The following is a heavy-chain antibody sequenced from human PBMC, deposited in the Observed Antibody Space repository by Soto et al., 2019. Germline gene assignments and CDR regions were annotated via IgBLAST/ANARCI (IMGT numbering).Heavy chain of an antibody. J-gene: IGHJ3*02. Sequence: PGGSLRLSCAASGFTFSSYSMNWVRQAPGKGLGWVSYISSSSSTIYYADSVKGRFTISRDNAKNSLYLQMNSLRDEDTAVYYCARDGSSWYGNGYGALDIWGQGTTVTV. CDR3: ARDGSSWYGNGYGALDI. D-gene: IGHD6-13*01. CDR2: ISSSSSTI. V-gene: IGHV3-48*02. CDR1: GFTFSSYS.